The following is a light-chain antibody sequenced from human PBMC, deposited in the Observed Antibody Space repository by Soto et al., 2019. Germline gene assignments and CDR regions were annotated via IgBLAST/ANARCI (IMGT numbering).Light chain of an antibody. J-gene: IGKJ3*01. CDR2: GAS. CDR3: QQYNTWPLIT. CDR1: QSCSSY. V-gene: IGKV3D-15*01. Sequence: EIVLTQSPGTLSLSPGERSTLSCRASQSCSSYLAWYQQKPGQAPRLLMYGASSRATGTPDRFSGSGSGTDFTLTIRSLQSEDFAVYYCQQYNTWPLITFGPGTTVDIK.